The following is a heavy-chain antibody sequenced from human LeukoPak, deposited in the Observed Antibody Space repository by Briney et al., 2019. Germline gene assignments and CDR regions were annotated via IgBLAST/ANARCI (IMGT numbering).Heavy chain of an antibody. CDR2: IKEDGSEK. CDR1: GFTFSNYW. CDR3: ARNTPMVPGNYFDY. J-gene: IGHJ4*02. D-gene: IGHD5-18*01. V-gene: IGHV3-7*01. Sequence: GGSLRLSCAASGFTFSNYWMSWVRQAPGKGPEWVANIKEDGSEKYYVDSVTGRFSISRDNAKNSLYLYMNSLRAEDTAVYYCARNTPMVPGNYFDYWGQGNVVTVSS.